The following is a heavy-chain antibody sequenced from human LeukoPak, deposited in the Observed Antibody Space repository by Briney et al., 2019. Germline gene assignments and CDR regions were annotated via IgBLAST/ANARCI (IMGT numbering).Heavy chain of an antibody. CDR1: GGSISSDY. CDR2: IYHSGST. D-gene: IGHD3-22*01. Sequence: MASETLSLTCTVSGGSISSDYWSWIRQPPGKGLEWIGYIYHSGSTNYNPSLKSRVTMSVDTSKNQFSLKLSSVTAADTAVYYCARDRYYYDSSGYDPYFDYWGQGTLVTVSS. J-gene: IGHJ4*02. CDR3: ARDRYYYDSSGYDPYFDY. V-gene: IGHV4-59*12.